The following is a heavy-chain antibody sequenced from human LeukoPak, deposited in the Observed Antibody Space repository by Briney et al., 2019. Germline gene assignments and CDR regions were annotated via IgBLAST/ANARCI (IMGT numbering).Heavy chain of an antibody. CDR3: ARGKKRRGAGDYNFDY. Sequence: SETLSLTCAVYGGSFSGYYWSWIRQPPGKGLEWIGEINQSGSTNYNPSLKSRVTISVDTSKNQFSLKLSSVTAADTAVYYSARGKKRRGAGDYNFDYWARETLVTVSS. CDR1: GGSFSGYY. J-gene: IGHJ4*02. CDR2: INQSGST. V-gene: IGHV4-34*01. D-gene: IGHD4-11*01.